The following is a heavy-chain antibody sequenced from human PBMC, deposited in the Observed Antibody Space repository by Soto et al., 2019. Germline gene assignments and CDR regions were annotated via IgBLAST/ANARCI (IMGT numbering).Heavy chain of an antibody. V-gene: IGHV4-59*01. CDR3: AREGLTGTIGLYYYYAMDV. CDR1: GGSISSYY. CDR2: IYYSGST. D-gene: IGHD1-7*01. Sequence: QVQLQESGPGLVKPSETLSLTCTVSGGSISSYYWSWIRQPPGKGLEWIGYIYYSGSTNYNPSLLNRVSISVDTSKNQFCLKLSSVTAADTAVYYCAREGLTGTIGLYYYYAMDVWGQGTTVTVSS. J-gene: IGHJ6*02.